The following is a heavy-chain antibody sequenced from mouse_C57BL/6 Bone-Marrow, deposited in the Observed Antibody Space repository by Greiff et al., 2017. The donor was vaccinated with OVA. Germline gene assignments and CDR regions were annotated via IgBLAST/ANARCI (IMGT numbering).Heavy chain of an antibody. CDR3: ARKLRYVFDY. Sequence: QVHVKQSGAELVRPGTSVKMSCKASGYTFTNYWIGWAKQRPGHGLEWIGDIYPGGGYTNYNEKFKGKATLTADKSSSTAYMQFSSLTSEDSAIYYCARKLRYVFDYWGQGTTLTVSS. CDR2: IYPGGGYT. CDR1: GYTFTNYW. J-gene: IGHJ2*01. V-gene: IGHV1-63*01. D-gene: IGHD1-1*01.